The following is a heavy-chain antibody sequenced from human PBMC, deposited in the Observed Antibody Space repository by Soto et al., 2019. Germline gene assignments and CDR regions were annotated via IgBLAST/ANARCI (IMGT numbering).Heavy chain of an antibody. CDR3: ARSEVAVAAPFDY. V-gene: IGHV3-30*04. CDR1: GFIFSTSV. Sequence: QVQLVESGGGVVQPGRSLRLSCAASGFIFSTSVMHWVRQAPGKGLEWVAVISYDGRNKDYADSVKGRFTISRDNSKNTLHLQINSLRPEDTALYYWARSEVAVAAPFDYWGQGTLVTVSS. J-gene: IGHJ4*02. D-gene: IGHD6-19*01. CDR2: ISYDGRNK.